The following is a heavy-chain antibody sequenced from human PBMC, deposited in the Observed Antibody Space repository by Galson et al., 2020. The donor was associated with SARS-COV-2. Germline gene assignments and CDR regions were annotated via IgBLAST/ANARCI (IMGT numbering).Heavy chain of an antibody. D-gene: IGHD1-26*01. CDR3: ARLAVGGYFDL. CDR1: GGSISSSSYY. J-gene: IGHJ2*01. Sequence: SETLSLTCTVSGGSISSSSYYWGWIRQPPGKGLEWIGSFFYSGRTYYDPSLKSRVTISVDTSKNQLSLKLSSVTAADTAVYYCARLAVGGYFDLWGRGTLVTVSS. V-gene: IGHV4-39*01. CDR2: FFYSGRT.